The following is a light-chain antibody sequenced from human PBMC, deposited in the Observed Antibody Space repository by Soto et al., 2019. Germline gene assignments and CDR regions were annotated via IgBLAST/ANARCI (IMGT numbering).Light chain of an antibody. J-gene: IGLJ1*01. CDR2: GVT. Sequence: QSALTQPRSVSGSPGQSVTISCTGTSSDVGGYNYVSWYQQYPGKAPKLLIYGVTERPSGVPDRFSGSKSGSTASLTISGLQAEDEADYYCCSYAGSYTYVFGSGTKVTVL. CDR3: CSYAGSYTYV. CDR1: SSDVGGYNY. V-gene: IGLV2-11*01.